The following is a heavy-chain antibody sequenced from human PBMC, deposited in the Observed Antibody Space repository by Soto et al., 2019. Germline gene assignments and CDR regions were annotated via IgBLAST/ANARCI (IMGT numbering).Heavy chain of an antibody. CDR2: IYYSGST. J-gene: IGHJ4*02. CDR3: ARDPYYYGSGSYFDY. V-gene: IGHV4-30-4*01. Sequence: PSETLSLTCTVSGGSISSGDYYWSWIRQPPGKGLEWIGYIYYSGSTYYNPSLKSRVTISVDTSKNQFSLKLSSVTAADTAVYYCARDPYYYGSGSYFDYWGQGTLVTVSS. CDR1: GGSISSGDYY. D-gene: IGHD3-10*01.